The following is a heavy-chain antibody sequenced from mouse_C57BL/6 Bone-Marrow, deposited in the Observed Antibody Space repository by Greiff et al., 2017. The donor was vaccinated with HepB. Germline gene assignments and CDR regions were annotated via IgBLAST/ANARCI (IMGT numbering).Heavy chain of an antibody. CDR3: ARRDGYYVGY. CDR1: GFTFSDYG. Sequence: EVKLQESGGGLVKPGGSLKLSCAASGFTFSDYGMHWVRQAPEKGLEWVAYISSGSSTIYYADTVKGRFTISRDNAKNTLFLQMTSLRSEDTAMYYCARRDGYYVGYWGQGTTLTVSS. J-gene: IGHJ2*01. D-gene: IGHD2-3*01. V-gene: IGHV5-17*01. CDR2: ISSGSSTI.